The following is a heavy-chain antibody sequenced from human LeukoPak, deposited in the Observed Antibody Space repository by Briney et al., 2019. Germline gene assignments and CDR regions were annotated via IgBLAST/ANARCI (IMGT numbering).Heavy chain of an antibody. CDR3: ARQGYSLGYYFDY. V-gene: IGHV4-59*01. CDR1: GGSISDYY. J-gene: IGHJ4*02. D-gene: IGHD5-18*01. Sequence: SETLSLTCSVSGGSISDYYWSWIRQPPGKGLEWTGWIYYSGSTNYNPSLKSRVSISVDTSKNQFSLKLSSVTAADTAVYYCARQGYSLGYYFDYWGQGTLVTVSS. CDR2: IYYSGST.